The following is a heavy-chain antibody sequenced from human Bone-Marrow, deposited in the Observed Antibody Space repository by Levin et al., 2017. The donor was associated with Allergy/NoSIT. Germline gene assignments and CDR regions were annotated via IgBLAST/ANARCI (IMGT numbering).Heavy chain of an antibody. D-gene: IGHD2-15*01. CDR3: ARFYCSDRCYFFEY. V-gene: IGHV4-59*01. CDR1: GGSIGTFY. CDR2: IHSDGRT. Sequence: SETLSLTCSVSGGSIGTFYWSWIRQTPGKGLEYIGYIHSDGRTNHNPSLKGRVTISIDTPNNQFSLRLSSVTAADTAVYYCARFYCSDRCYFFEYWGQGTLVTVSS. J-gene: IGHJ4*02.